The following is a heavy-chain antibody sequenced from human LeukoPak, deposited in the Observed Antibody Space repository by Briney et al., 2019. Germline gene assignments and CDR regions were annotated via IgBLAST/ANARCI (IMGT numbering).Heavy chain of an antibody. J-gene: IGHJ4*02. CDR3: AKGLYYDSSGYYSDGHYFDY. CDR2: INTNSGSI. V-gene: IGHV3-23*01. CDR1: GFTFSNYA. D-gene: IGHD3-22*01. Sequence: GGSLRLSCAASGFTFSNYAMSWVRQAPGKGPEWVSAINTNSGSIYYTDSVKGRFTTSRDNSKNTLYLQMNDLRPEDTAVYSCAKGLYYDSSGYYSDGHYFDYWGQGTLVTVSS.